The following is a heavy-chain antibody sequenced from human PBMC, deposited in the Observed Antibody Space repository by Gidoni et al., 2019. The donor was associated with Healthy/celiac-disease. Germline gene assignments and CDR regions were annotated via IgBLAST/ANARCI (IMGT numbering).Heavy chain of an antibody. CDR3: ARDDYGDQNFDY. CDR1: GFTSSSYS. V-gene: IGHV3-21*01. Sequence: EVQLVESGGGLVKPGGALRLSCAASGFTSSSYSMNWVRQAPGKGLEWVSSMSSSSSYIYYADSVKGRFTIARDNAKNSLYLKMNSLRAEDTAVYYCARDDYGDQNFDYWGQGTLVTVSS. CDR2: MSSSSSYI. J-gene: IGHJ4*02. D-gene: IGHD4-17*01.